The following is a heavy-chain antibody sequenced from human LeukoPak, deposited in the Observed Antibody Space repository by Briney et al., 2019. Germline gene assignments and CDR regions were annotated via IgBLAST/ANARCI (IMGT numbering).Heavy chain of an antibody. V-gene: IGHV3-21*01. D-gene: IGHD4-11*01. CDR3: ARESDYRTDWYFDL. J-gene: IGHJ2*01. CDR1: GFTFSSYS. Sequence: PGGSLRLSCAASGFTFSSYSMNWVRQAPGKGLEWVSSISSSSSYIYYADSVKGRFTISRDNAKNSLYLQMDSLRAEDTAVYYCARESDYRTDWYFDLWGRGTLVTVSS. CDR2: ISSSSSYI.